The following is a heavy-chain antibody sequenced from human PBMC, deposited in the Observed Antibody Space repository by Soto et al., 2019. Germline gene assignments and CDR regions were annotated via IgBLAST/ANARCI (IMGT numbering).Heavy chain of an antibody. CDR3: ARDPPPPDY. CDR2: ISAYNGNT. Sequence: QVQLVQSGAEVKKPGASVKVSCKASGYTFASYAISWMRKAPGQGLEWMGWISAYNGNTNSAQKLQGRVTMTTDTSTSTSYMELRSLRSDATAVYYCARDPPPPDYWGQGTLVTVSS. CDR1: GYTFASYA. J-gene: IGHJ4*02. V-gene: IGHV1-18*01.